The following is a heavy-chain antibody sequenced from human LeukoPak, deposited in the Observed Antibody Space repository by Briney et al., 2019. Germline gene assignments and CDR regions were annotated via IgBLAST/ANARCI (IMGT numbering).Heavy chain of an antibody. CDR3: ARGYSSSWPSYYYYGMDV. V-gene: IGHV4-31*03. CDR1: GGSISSGGYY. CDR2: IYYSGNA. J-gene: IGHJ6*02. Sequence: SETLSLTCTVSGGSISSGGYYWSWIRQHPGKGLEWIGYIYYSGNAYYNPSLKSRVTISVDTSKNQFSLKLSSVTAADTAVYYCARGYSSSWPSYYYYGMDVWGQGTTVTVSS. D-gene: IGHD6-13*01.